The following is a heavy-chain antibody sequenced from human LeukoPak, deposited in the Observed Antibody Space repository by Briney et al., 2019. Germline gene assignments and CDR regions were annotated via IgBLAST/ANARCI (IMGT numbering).Heavy chain of an antibody. CDR2: IYSGGST. CDR3: ARNYGDPPGNAFDI. CDR1: GFTVSSNY. Sequence: GGSLRLSCAASGFTVSSNYMSWVRQAPGKGLEWVSVIYSGGSTYYADSVKGRFTISRDNSKNTLYLQMNSLRADDTAVYYCARNYGDPPGNAFDIWGQGTMVTVSS. V-gene: IGHV3-66*02. J-gene: IGHJ3*02. D-gene: IGHD4-17*01.